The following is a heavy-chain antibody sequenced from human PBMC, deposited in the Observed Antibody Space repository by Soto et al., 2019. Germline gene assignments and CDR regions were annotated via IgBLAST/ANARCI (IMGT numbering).Heavy chain of an antibody. D-gene: IGHD1-26*01. V-gene: IGHV1-18*01. CDR2: ISAYNGNT. Sequence: QVQLVQSGAEVKTPGASVKVSCKASGYTFTSYGICWVRQAPGQGLEWLGWISAYNGNTNYAQKLQGRVTMTTDTATSTAYLERRSVRADDAAVYYCARDGGDSGSYWGQGTLVTVPS. CDR1: GYTFTSYG. CDR3: ARDGGDSGSY. J-gene: IGHJ4*02.